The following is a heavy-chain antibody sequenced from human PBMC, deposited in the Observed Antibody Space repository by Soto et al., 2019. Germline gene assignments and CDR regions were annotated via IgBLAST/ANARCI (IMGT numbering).Heavy chain of an antibody. CDR3: ARLQLGGDRMLNWFDP. Sequence: QVPVVQSGPELKKPGASVKVSCKAQGYIFTKYGIGWVRQAPGHGLEWMGLINVYNGDRKVAQKFQDRVSMTTDTATDTAYMELKSLRPGDTAVYYCARLQLGGDRMLNWFDPWGQGTLVTVSS. CDR2: INVYNGDR. CDR1: GYIFTKYG. V-gene: IGHV1-18*01. J-gene: IGHJ5*02. D-gene: IGHD2-21*02.